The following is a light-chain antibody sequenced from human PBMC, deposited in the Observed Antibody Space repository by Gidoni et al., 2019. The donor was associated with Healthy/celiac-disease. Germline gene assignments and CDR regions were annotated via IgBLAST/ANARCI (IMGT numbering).Light chain of an antibody. CDR1: QSISSW. Sequence: DIQMTQSPSTLSASVGDRVTITCRASQSISSWLAWYQQKPGKATKLLIYDASSLESGVPSRCSGSGSGTEFTLTISSLQPDDFATYYCQQYNSYPTFGGGTKVEIK. V-gene: IGKV1-5*01. CDR2: DAS. J-gene: IGKJ4*01. CDR3: QQYNSYPT.